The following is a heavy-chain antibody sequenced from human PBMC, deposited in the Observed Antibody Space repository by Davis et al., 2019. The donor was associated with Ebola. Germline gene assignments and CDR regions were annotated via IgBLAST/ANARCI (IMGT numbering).Heavy chain of an antibody. CDR1: GFTLSTYS. Sequence: PGGSLRLSCVASGFTLSTYSMNWVRQAPGKGLEWVSVIGAGGYSTYYADSVRGRFTISRDNPKNTLYLQINSLRGDDTAVYYCVRGGYYYDDSGYHHIDSWGQGTLVTVSS. D-gene: IGHD3-22*01. J-gene: IGHJ4*02. CDR2: IGAGGYST. V-gene: IGHV3-23*01. CDR3: VRGGYYYDDSGYHHIDS.